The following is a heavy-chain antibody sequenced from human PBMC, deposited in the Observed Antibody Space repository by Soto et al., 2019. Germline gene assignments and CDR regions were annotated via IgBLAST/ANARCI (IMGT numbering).Heavy chain of an antibody. CDR2: INSEGTTT. V-gene: IGHV3-74*03. CDR3: GRAPGGTGIVDY. J-gene: IGHJ4*02. D-gene: IGHD7-27*01. Sequence: EVQLVESGGGLAQPGGSLRLSCVASGFTFSSYWMQWVRQAPGKGLVWVSRINSEGTTTTYADSVKGRFTISRDNAKNTLYLQMNSLRVEDTAVYYCGRAPGGTGIVDYWGQGSLVIVSS. CDR1: GFTFSSYW.